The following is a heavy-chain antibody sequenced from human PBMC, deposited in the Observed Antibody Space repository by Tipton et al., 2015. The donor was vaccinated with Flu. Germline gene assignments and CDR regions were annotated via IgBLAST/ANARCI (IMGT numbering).Heavy chain of an antibody. CDR1: GDSISSFY. CDR2: ISNSGSS. Sequence: TLSLTCSVSGDSISSFYWSWIRQPPGKGLEWVAYISNSGSSNYNPSLKSRITVSVDTSKNQFSLIPSSVTAADTAVYYCARSSRGWYRAMFDWGQGTLVTVSS. CDR3: ARSSRGWYRAMFD. V-gene: IGHV4-59*01. D-gene: IGHD6-19*01. J-gene: IGHJ4*02.